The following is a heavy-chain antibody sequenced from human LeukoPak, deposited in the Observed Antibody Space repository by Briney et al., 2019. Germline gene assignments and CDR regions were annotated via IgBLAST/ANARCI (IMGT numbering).Heavy chain of an antibody. J-gene: IGHJ4*02. D-gene: IGHD4-17*01. Sequence: SETLSLTCTVSGGSISRSSYYWGWIRQPPGKGLEWIGYIYYSGSTNYNPSLKSRVTISVDTSKNQFSLKLSSVTAADTAVYYCASVGYGDYVWGQGTLVTVSS. CDR1: GGSISRSSYY. V-gene: IGHV4-61*05. CDR2: IYYSGST. CDR3: ASVGYGDYV.